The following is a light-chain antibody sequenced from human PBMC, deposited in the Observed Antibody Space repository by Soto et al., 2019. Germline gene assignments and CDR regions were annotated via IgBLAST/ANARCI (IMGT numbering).Light chain of an antibody. V-gene: IGKV3-20*01. J-gene: IGKJ4*01. CDR1: QSVTSNF. CDR3: HQYGSSPLT. CDR2: GAS. Sequence: EIVLTQSPGTLSLSPGERVTLSCRASQSVTSNFLGWYQQKPGQAPRLLIYGASTGATGIPDRFSGSGSGTDFALTVSRLEAEDFAVYYCHQYGSSPLTFGGGTKVEI.